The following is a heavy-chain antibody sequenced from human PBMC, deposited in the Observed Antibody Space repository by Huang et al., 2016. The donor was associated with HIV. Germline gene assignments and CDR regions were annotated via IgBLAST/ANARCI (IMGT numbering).Heavy chain of an antibody. CDR1: GGSINSYY. CDR2: NHYSGST. D-gene: IGHD3-22*01. V-gene: IGHV4-59*01. CDR3: ARNYYDNVDWYFDL. Sequence: QVQLQESGPGLVKPSETLSLTCTVSGGSINSYYWSWIRQPPGKGLEWIGYNHYSGSTIYNPSLKRRVTIAVDTSKNQFSLKLSSVTAADTAMYYCARNYYDNVDWYFDLWGRGTLVTVSS. J-gene: IGHJ2*01.